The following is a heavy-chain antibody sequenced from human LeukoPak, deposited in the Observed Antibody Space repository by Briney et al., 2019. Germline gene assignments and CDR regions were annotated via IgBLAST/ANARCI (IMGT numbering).Heavy chain of an antibody. V-gene: IGHV4-59*01. Sequence: SETLSLTCTVSGGSISSYYWSWIRQPPGKGLELIGYIYYSGSTNYNPSLKSRVTISVDTSKNQYSLKLSSVTAADTAVYYCARAHSRDGYNYYYYYYMDVWGKGTTVTVSS. J-gene: IGHJ6*03. CDR3: ARAHSRDGYNYYYYYYMDV. CDR2: IYYSGST. D-gene: IGHD5-24*01. CDR1: GGSISSYY.